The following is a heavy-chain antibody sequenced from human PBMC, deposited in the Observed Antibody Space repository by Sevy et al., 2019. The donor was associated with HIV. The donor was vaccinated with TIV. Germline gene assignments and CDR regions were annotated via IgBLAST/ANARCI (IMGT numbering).Heavy chain of an antibody. CDR2: IFSDGNYQ. V-gene: IGHV3-30*03. CDR1: GFTFSNYG. D-gene: IGHD6-19*01. Sequence: GGSLRLSCSTFGFTFSNYGMHWVRQAPGRGLEWVAAIFSDGNYQYYADSVKGRVTISRDNSKNTLYLQMSSLRADDTAMDYDARESGSGWYVDSWGRGTLVTVSS. CDR3: ARESGSGWYVDS. J-gene: IGHJ4*02.